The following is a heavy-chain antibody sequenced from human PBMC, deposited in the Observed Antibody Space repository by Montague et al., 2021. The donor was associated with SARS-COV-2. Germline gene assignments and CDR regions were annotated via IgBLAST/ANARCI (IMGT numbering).Heavy chain of an antibody. D-gene: IGHD6-19*01. V-gene: IGHV4-4*02. J-gene: IGHJ4*02. CDR1: GGFISSGNC. CDR3: ARDFVAAVPGRFDS. CDR2: IFYSGAA. Sequence: SETLSLTCAVSGGFISSGNCWCWVRQPPGKGLQWNVEIFYSGAASYNHSPNSRLTISLDKSKNDFSLKLNTVTAADTAMYYCARDFVAAVPGRFDSWGQGVLVTVSS.